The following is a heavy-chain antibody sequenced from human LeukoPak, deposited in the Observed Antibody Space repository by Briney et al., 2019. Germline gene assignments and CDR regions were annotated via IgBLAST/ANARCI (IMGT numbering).Heavy chain of an antibody. Sequence: GASVRVSCKASGGTFSSYAISWVRQAPGQGLEWMGGIIPIFGTANYAQKFQGRVTITTDESTSTAYTELSSLRSEDTAVYYCASANRVGATLPYFDYWGQGTLVTVSS. CDR1: GGTFSSYA. J-gene: IGHJ4*02. V-gene: IGHV1-69*05. D-gene: IGHD1-26*01. CDR2: IIPIFGTA. CDR3: ASANRVGATLPYFDY.